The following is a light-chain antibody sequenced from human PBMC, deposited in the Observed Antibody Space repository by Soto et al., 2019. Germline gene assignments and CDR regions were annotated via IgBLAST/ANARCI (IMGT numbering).Light chain of an antibody. Sequence: QSVLTQPPSASGSPGQSVTISCPGTKNDIGLYDFVSWYQHHPGKAPRLIVYEVVQRPSGVPDRFSGSKSGNTASLTVSGLQAADEADYFCKSYAGSNTYVFGSGTKVTVL. CDR1: KNDIGLYDF. CDR2: EVV. CDR3: KSYAGSNTYV. J-gene: IGLJ1*01. V-gene: IGLV2-8*01.